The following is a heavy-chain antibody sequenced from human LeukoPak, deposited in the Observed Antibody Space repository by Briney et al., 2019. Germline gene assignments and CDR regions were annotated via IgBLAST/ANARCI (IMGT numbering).Heavy chain of an antibody. CDR1: GFTFSSYW. CDR2: INSDGSST. Sequence: PGGSLRLSCAASGFTFSSYWMHWVRQAPGKGPVWVSRINSDGSSTNYADSVKGRFTISRDNAKNTLYLQMNSLRAEDTAVYYCARGGDYGDYGYWGQGTLVTVSS. J-gene: IGHJ4*02. D-gene: IGHD4-17*01. V-gene: IGHV3-74*01. CDR3: ARGGDYGDYGY.